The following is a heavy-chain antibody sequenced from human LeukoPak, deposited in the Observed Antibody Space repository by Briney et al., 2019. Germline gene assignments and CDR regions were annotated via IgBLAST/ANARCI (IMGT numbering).Heavy chain of an antibody. J-gene: IGHJ6*02. CDR1: GGSISSYY. CDR3: ARERVTTDIYYGMDV. D-gene: IGHD4-17*01. Sequence: SETLSLTCTVSGGSISSYYWSWIRQPPGKGLEWIGYIYYSGSTNYTPSLKSRVTISVDTSKNQFSLKLSSVTAADTAVYYCARERVTTDIYYGMDVWGQGTTVTVSS. CDR2: IYYSGST. V-gene: IGHV4-59*01.